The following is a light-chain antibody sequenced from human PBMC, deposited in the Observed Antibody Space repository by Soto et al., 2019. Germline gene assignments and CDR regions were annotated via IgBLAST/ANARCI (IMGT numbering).Light chain of an antibody. CDR3: QQRYSTLYT. Sequence: DIQMTQSPSSLSASVGDRVTITCRASQSIDSFLNWYQQKPGKAPNLLIYTASSLQSGVPSRFSGSGFGTDFTLTISSLQPEDFATYYCQQRYSTLYTFGQGTKLEIK. J-gene: IGKJ2*01. CDR1: QSIDSF. V-gene: IGKV1-39*01. CDR2: TAS.